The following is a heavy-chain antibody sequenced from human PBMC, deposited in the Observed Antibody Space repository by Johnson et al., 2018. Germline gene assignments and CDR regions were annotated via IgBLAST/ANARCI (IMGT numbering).Heavy chain of an antibody. J-gene: IGHJ1*01. CDR2: ISDDGRNK. V-gene: IGHV3-30*03. D-gene: IGHD3-3*01. CDR3: AVPNGCYFDFWSGLEYCQH. CDR1: GFTFSSYG. Sequence: QVQLVESGGGVVQPGRSLRLSCAASGFTFSSYGMHWVRQAPGKGLEWVAVISDDGRNKFYADSVKGRFTISRDNSKNTLYLQMNSLRAEDTAAYYCAVPNGCYFDFWSGLEYCQHWGQGTLVTVSS.